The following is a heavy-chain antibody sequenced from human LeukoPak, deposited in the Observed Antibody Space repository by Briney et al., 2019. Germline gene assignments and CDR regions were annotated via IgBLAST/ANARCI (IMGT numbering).Heavy chain of an antibody. CDR3: VRGADSSSSA. D-gene: IGHD6-6*01. Sequence: ASAKVSCKTSGYTFTAYYLHWVRQAPGQGLEWMGWLNPKTGGTNYAQKFQGRVTMTRDASITTAYMELTSLTTDDTAVYYCVRGADSSSSAWSQGTLVTVSS. V-gene: IGHV1-2*02. J-gene: IGHJ4*02. CDR2: LNPKTGGT. CDR1: GYTFTAYY.